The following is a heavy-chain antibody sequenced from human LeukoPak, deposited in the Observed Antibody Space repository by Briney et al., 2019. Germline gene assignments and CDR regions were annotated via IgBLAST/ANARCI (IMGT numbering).Heavy chain of an antibody. D-gene: IGHD2-15*01. V-gene: IGHV3-11*03. CDR2: ISPNSGYK. Sequence: PGGSLRLSCAASGFIFSDYYMRWIRQAPGKGLEWLAYISPNSGYKNYADSVKGRFTISRDNAKNSLYLQMNSLKVEDTAVYYCARRYCRGGACREFDNSGQGTLVTVSS. CDR3: ARRYCRGGACREFDN. CDR1: GFIFSDYY. J-gene: IGHJ4*02.